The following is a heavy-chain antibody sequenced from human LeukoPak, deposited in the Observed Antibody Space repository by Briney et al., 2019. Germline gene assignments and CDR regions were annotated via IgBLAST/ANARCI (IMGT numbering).Heavy chain of an antibody. D-gene: IGHD3-10*01. Sequence: SETLSLTCAVSGGSISSGGYSWSWIRQPPGKGLEWIGYIYHSGSTYYNPSLKSRVTISVDTSKNQFSLKLSSVTAADTAVYYCARYYYGSWYYYYGMDVWGQGTTVTVSS. J-gene: IGHJ6*02. V-gene: IGHV4-30-2*01. CDR3: ARYYYGSWYYYYGMDV. CDR1: GGSISSGGYS. CDR2: IYHSGST.